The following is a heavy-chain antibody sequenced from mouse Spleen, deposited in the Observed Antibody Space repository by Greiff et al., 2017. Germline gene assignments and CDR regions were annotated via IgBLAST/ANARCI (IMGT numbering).Heavy chain of an antibody. D-gene: IGHD1-2*01. CDR3: TFTATFAY. CDR2: IDPENGDT. Sequence: VQLQQSGAELVRPGASVKLSCTASGFNIKDDYMHWVKQRPEQGLEWIGWIDPENGDTEYASKFQGKATITADTSSNTAYLQLSSLTSEDTAVYYCTFTATFAYWGQGTLVTVSA. CDR1: GFNIKDDY. V-gene: IGHV14-4*01. J-gene: IGHJ3*01.